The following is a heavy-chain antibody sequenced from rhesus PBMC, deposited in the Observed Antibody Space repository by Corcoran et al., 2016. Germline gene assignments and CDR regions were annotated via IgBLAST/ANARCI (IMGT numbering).Heavy chain of an antibody. J-gene: IGHJ4*01. CDR2: IYGSGGGT. V-gene: IGHV4-106*01. Sequence: QVQLQESGPGLVKPSETLSLTCAVSGGSISDDYYWSWIRQPPGKGLEWIGYIYGSGGGTNYNPSLKKRVTMSIDPSKNQFSRKLSSVTAADTAVYYCARDLVEYSGSYYLRRYFDYWGQGVLVTVSS. D-gene: IGHD3-16*01. CDR3: ARDLVEYSGSYYLRRYFDY. CDR1: GGSISDDYY.